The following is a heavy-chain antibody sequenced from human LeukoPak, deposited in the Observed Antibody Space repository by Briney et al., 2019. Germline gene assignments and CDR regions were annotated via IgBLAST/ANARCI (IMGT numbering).Heavy chain of an antibody. CDR2: IYHSGST. J-gene: IGHJ4*02. V-gene: IGHV4-38-2*02. CDR3: ARDGLVVAATHTPPFFDY. Sequence: SETLSLTCTVSGYSISSGYYWGWIRQPPGKGLEWIGSIYHSGSTYYNPSLKSRVTISVDTSKNQFSLKLSSVTAADTAVYYCARDGLVVAATHTPPFFDYWGQGTLVTVSS. D-gene: IGHD2-15*01. CDR1: GYSISSGYY.